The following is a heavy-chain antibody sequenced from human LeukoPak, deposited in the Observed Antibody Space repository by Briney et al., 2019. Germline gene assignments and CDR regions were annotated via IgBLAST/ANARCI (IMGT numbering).Heavy chain of an antibody. Sequence: QTGGSLRLSCAASEFSLSSYGMDWFRQTPGKGLEWISYISSSGRTVYYADSVEGRFTVSRDNAKNALYLEMNDLRAEDSAVYYCARDINYCTPTLCHRNWFDPWGQGTLVTVSS. J-gene: IGHJ5*02. CDR2: ISSSGRTV. CDR1: EFSLSSYG. CDR3: ARDINYCTPTLCHRNWFDP. D-gene: IGHD2-8*01. V-gene: IGHV3-48*01.